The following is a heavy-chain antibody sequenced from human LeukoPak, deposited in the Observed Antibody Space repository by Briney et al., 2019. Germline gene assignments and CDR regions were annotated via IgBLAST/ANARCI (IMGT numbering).Heavy chain of an antibody. D-gene: IGHD2-21*02. CDR2: ISGSGGST. V-gene: IGHV3-23*01. J-gene: IGHJ4*02. Sequence: HGGSLRLSCAASGFTFSSYAMSRVRQAPGKGLEWVSAISGSGGSTYYADSVKGRFTISRDNSKNTLYLQMNSLRAEDTAVYYCASWTAEIVVVTAVMSDYWGQGTLVTVSS. CDR1: GFTFSSYA. CDR3: ASWTAEIVVVTAVMSDY.